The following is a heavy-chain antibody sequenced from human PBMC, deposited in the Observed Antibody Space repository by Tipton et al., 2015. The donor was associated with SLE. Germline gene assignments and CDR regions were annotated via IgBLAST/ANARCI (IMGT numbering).Heavy chain of an antibody. CDR2: ISHSGNA. J-gene: IGHJ4*02. CDR1: GYSISSGHY. V-gene: IGHV4-38-2*01. Sequence: LRLSCAVSGYSISSGHYWGWIRQTPGEGLEWLGSISHSGNAYYNPSLKSRVSMPIDMSKNQVFLRLSSVTAADAAVYCCARHDYDDNVYYMHYFDYWGQGTLVTVSS. CDR3: ARHDYDDNVYYMHYFDY. D-gene: IGHD3-22*01.